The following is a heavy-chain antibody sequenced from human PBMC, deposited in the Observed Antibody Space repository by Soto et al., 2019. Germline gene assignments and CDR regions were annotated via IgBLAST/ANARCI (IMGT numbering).Heavy chain of an antibody. J-gene: IGHJ4*02. V-gene: IGHV4-59*01. CDR3: AGSSTMVRGVIAQYYFDY. CDR2: IYYSGST. Sequence: PSETLSLTCAVYGGSFSGYYWSWIRQPPGKGLEWIGYIYYSGSTNYNPSLKSRVTISVDTSKNQFSLKLSSVTAADTAVYYCAGSSTMVRGVIAQYYFDYWGQGTLVTVSS. CDR1: GGSFSGYY. D-gene: IGHD3-10*01.